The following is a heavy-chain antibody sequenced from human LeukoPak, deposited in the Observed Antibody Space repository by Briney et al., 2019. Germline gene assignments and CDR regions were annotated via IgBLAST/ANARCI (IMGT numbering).Heavy chain of an antibody. CDR3: ARGPSGYFWFNWFDP. J-gene: IGHJ5*02. Sequence: SETLSLTCTVSGGSVSSGSYYWSWIRQPPGKGLEWIGEINHSGSTNYNPSLKSRVTISVDTSKNQFSLKLSSVTAADTAVYYCARGPSGYFWFNWFDPWGQGTLVTVSS. V-gene: IGHV4-39*07. CDR2: INHSGST. D-gene: IGHD3-3*01. CDR1: GGSVSSGSYY.